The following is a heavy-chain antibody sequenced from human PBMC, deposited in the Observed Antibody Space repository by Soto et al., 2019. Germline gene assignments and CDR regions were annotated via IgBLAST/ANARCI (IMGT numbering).Heavy chain of an antibody. CDR2: ISGSGGST. V-gene: IGHV3-23*01. D-gene: IGHD6-25*01. Sequence: GDQRVSCAPSGFTFSSYALSWVRQDPGKGLAWVSAISGSGGSTYYADSVKGRFTISRDNSKNTLHLQMNSMRANDTAVSYGAKGTVTRGYCRRG. J-gene: IGHJ1*01. CDR3: AKGTVTRGYCR. CDR1: GFTFSSYA.